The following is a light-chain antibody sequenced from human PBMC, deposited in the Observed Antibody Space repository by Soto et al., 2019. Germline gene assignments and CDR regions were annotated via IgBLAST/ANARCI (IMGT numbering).Light chain of an antibody. CDR2: AAS. Sequence: IQLSQSPSSLSASTGDRVLITCRASQGISSYLAWYQQKPGKAPKLLIYAASTLQSGVPSRFSGSGSGTEFTLTISSLQPDDFATYYCQQYNSYPITFGQGTRLEIK. J-gene: IGKJ5*01. V-gene: IGKV1-8*01. CDR3: QQYNSYPIT. CDR1: QGISSY.